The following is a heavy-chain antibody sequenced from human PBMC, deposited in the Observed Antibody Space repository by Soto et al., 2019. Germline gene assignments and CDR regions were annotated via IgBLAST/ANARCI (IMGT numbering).Heavy chain of an antibody. V-gene: IGHV3-30*18. J-gene: IGHJ4*02. Sequence: VAVISYDGSNKYYADSVKGRFTISRDNSKNTLYLQMNSLRAEDTAVYYCAKGRYGDYYFDYWGQGTLVTVSS. CDR3: AKGRYGDYYFDY. D-gene: IGHD4-17*01. CDR2: ISYDGSNK.